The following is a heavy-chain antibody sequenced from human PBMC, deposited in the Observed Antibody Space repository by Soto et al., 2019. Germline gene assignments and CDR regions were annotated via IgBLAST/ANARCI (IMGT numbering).Heavy chain of an antibody. J-gene: IGHJ5*02. CDR1: GGSISSGGYY. V-gene: IGHV4-31*03. CDR2: IYYSGST. Sequence: QVQLQESGPGLVKPSQTLSLTCTVSGGSISSGGYYWSWIRQHPGKGLEWIGYIYYSGSTYYNPSLKRRVTTSVDTSKNQFSLKLSSVTAADTAVYYCARVAVLVPAATGGGWFDPWGQGTLVTVSS. CDR3: ARVAVLVPAATGGGWFDP. D-gene: IGHD2-2*01.